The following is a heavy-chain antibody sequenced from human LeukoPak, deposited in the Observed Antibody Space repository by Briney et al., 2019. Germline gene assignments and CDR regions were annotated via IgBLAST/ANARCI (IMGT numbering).Heavy chain of an antibody. V-gene: IGHV1-46*01. J-gene: IGHJ4*02. CDR3: ATVFDEPPRYYFDY. CDR1: GYTFTSYY. Sequence: ASVKVSCKASGYTFTSYYMHRVRQAPAQGLEWMGVINTSGGSTSNAHKFQGRVTMTRDTSTSTVYMELSSLRSEDTAVYYCATVFDEPPRYYFDYWGQGTLVTVSS. CDR2: INTSGGST. D-gene: IGHD1-14*01.